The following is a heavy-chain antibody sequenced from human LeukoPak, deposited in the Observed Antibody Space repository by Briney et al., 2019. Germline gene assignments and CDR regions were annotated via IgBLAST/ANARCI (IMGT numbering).Heavy chain of an antibody. CDR2: INTDTGNP. Sequence: ASVKVSCKASGYTFTSYGMNWVRQAPGQELEWMGWINTDTGNPTYAQGFTGRFAFSLDTSVSTAYLQISSLKAEDTAVYYCARGIGYCSSTSCSAYNWFDPWGQGTLVTVSS. CDR3: ARGIGYCSSTSCSAYNWFDP. CDR1: GYTFTSYG. J-gene: IGHJ5*02. V-gene: IGHV7-4-1*02. D-gene: IGHD2-2*01.